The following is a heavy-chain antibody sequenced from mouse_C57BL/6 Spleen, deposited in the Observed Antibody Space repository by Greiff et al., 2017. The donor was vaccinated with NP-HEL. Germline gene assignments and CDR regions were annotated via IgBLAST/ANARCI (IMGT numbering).Heavy chain of an antibody. Sequence: EVQLQQSGPELVKPGASVKIPCKASGYTFTDYNMDWVKQSHGKSLEWIGDINPNNGGTIYNQKFKGKATLTVDKSSSTAYMELRSLTSEDTAVYYCARRDGPYGGSWFAYWGQGTLVTVSA. V-gene: IGHV1-18*01. CDR1: GYTFTDYN. CDR3: ARRDGPYGGSWFAY. D-gene: IGHD1-1*01. CDR2: INPNNGGT. J-gene: IGHJ3*01.